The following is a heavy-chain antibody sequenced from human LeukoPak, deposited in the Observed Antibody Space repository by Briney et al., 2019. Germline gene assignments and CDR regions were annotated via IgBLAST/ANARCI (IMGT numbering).Heavy chain of an antibody. J-gene: IGHJ4*02. CDR2: IKQDGSEK. CDR1: GFPFSSYW. CDR3: AREEDNADEYLREDY. V-gene: IGHV3-7*01. D-gene: IGHD2/OR15-2a*01. Sequence: GGSLRLSCAASGFPFSSYWMTWVRQAPGKGLEWVANIKQDGSEKYYVDSVKGRFTISRDNAKNSLYLQMNSLRAEDTAVYYCAREEDNADEYLREDYWGQGILVTVSS.